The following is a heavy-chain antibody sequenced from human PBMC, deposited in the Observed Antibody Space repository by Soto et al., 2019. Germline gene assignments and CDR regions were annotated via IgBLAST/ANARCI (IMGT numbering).Heavy chain of an antibody. D-gene: IGHD3-22*01. J-gene: IGHJ4*02. CDR3: ARRGPGSSGYYYFDY. CDR1: GGSFNGYY. CDR2: INHSGST. V-gene: IGHV4-34*01. Sequence: QVQLQQWGAGLLKPSETLSLTCAVYGGSFNGYYWSWIRQPPGKGLEWIGEINHSGSTNYNPSLTSRVTISVDTSKNQFSLKLSSVTAADTAVYYCARRGPGSSGYYYFDYWGQGTLVTVSS.